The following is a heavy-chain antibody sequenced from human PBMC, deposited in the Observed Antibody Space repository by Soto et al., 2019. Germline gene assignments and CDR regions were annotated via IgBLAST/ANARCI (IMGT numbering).Heavy chain of an antibody. Sequence: QVQLVQSGAEEKKPGASVKVSCKASGYTFTSYAMHWVRQAPGQRLEWMGWINAGNGNTKYSQKFQGRVTINRDTSASTAYMELSSLRSEDTAVYYCARGGWFGELLQPTWDYYGMDVWGQGTTVTVSS. D-gene: IGHD3-10*01. CDR3: ARGGWFGELLQPTWDYYGMDV. CDR2: INAGNGNT. CDR1: GYTFTSYA. J-gene: IGHJ6*02. V-gene: IGHV1-3*05.